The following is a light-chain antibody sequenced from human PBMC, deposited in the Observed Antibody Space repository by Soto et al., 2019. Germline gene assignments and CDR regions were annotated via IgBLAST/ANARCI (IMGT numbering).Light chain of an antibody. CDR1: QSVSSN. CDR2: GAS. J-gene: IGKJ1*01. V-gene: IGKV3-15*01. CDR3: QQYNNWPRT. Sequence: EIVMTQSPATLSESLGDRVTLSCRASQSVSSNLAWYQQKPGQAPRLLIYGASTRATGIPARFSGSGSGTEFTLTISSLQSEDFAVYYCQQYNNWPRTFGQGNKVEIK.